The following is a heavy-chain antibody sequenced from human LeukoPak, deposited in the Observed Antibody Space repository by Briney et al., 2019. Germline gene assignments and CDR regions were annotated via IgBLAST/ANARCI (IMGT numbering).Heavy chain of an antibody. J-gene: IGHJ6*03. D-gene: IGHD3-10*01. V-gene: IGHV3-30-3*01. CDR3: ARGLGLGVRGVTDYYYYMDV. CDR2: ISYDGSNK. CDR1: GFTFSSYA. Sequence: GRSLRLSCAASGFTFSSYAMHWVRQAPGKGLEWVAVISYDGSNKYYADSVKGRFTISRDNSKNTLYLQMNSLRAEDTAVYYCARGLGLGVRGVTDYYYYMDVWGKGTTVTVSS.